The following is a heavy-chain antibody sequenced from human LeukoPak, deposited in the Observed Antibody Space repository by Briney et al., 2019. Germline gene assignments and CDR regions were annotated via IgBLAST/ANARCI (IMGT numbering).Heavy chain of an antibody. CDR1: GGTFSSYA. CDR3: ARGSGWYIVY. CDR2: IIPIFGTA. D-gene: IGHD6-19*01. V-gene: IGHV1-69*05. J-gene: IGHJ4*02. Sequence: VASVTVSCKASGGTFSSYAISWVRQAPGQGLEWMGGIIPIFGTANYAQKFQGRVTITTDESTSTAYMELSSLRSEDTAVYYCARGSGWYIVYWGQGTLVTVSS.